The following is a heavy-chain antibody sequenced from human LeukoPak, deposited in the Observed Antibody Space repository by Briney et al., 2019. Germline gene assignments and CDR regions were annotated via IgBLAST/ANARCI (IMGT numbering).Heavy chain of an antibody. D-gene: IGHD2-15*01. V-gene: IGHV3-11*01. J-gene: IGHJ5*02. CDR2: ISSSGSTT. CDR3: AKGGCSGGSCYSAGPNWFDP. CDR1: GFTFSDYY. Sequence: PGGSLRLSCAASGFTFSDYYMSWIRQAPGKGLEWVSYISSSGSTTYYADSVKGRFTISRDNSKNTLYLQMNSLRAEDTAVYYCAKGGCSGGSCYSAGPNWFDPWGQGTLVTVSS.